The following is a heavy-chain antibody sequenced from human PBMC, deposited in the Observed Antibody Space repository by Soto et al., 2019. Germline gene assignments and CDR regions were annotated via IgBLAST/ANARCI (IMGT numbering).Heavy chain of an antibody. CDR3: AIIAIPGTGFDY. V-gene: IGHV3-48*01. J-gene: IGHJ4*02. Sequence: EVQLVESGGGLVQPGGSLRLSCAASGFAFSSYSMNWVRQAPGKGVEWVSYISSSCSSCIYYADSVKGRFTISRDNAKNSLYLQMNSLRAEDTAVYYCAIIAIPGTGFDYWGQGTLVTVSS. D-gene: IGHD1-26*01. CDR1: GFAFSSYS. CDR2: ISSSCSSCI.